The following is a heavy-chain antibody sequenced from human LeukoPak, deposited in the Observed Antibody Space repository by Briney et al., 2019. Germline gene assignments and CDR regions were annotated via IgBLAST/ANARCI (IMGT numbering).Heavy chain of an antibody. J-gene: IGHJ4*02. D-gene: IGHD6-13*01. V-gene: IGHV1-69*04. CDR2: IIPILGIA. CDR3: ARGGVIAAAATHHLFDY. CDR1: RGTFSSYA. Sequence: GSSVRVSCKASRGTFSSYAISWVRQAPGQGLEWMGRIIPILGIANYAQKFQGRVTITADKSTSTAYMELSSLRSEDTAVYYCARGGVIAAAATHHLFDYWGQGTLVTVSS.